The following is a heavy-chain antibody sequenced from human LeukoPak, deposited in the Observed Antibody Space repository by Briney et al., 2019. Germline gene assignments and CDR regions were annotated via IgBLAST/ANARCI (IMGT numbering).Heavy chain of an antibody. V-gene: IGHV3-21*01. Sequence: GGSLRLSCAASGFTFSSYSMNWVRQAPGKGLESVSSISSSSSYIYYADSVKGRFTISRDNAKNSLYLQMNSLRAEDTAVYYCARDFIAAAGSYYFDCWGQGTLVTVSS. CDR3: ARDFIAAAGSYYFDC. D-gene: IGHD6-13*01. CDR1: GFTFSSYS. CDR2: ISSSSSYI. J-gene: IGHJ4*02.